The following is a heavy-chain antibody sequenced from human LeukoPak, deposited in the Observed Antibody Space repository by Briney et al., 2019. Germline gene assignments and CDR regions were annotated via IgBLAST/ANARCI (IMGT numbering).Heavy chain of an antibody. CDR2: ISYDGSNK. Sequence: AGGSLRLSCAASGFTFSSYGMHWVRQAPGKGLEWVAVISYDGSNKYYADSVKGRFTISRDNSKNTLYLQMNSLRAEDTAVYYCAKDRPLGYYDTRGWDAFDIWGQGTMVTVSS. CDR3: AKDRPLGYYDTRGWDAFDI. D-gene: IGHD3-22*01. V-gene: IGHV3-30*18. CDR1: GFTFSSYG. J-gene: IGHJ3*02.